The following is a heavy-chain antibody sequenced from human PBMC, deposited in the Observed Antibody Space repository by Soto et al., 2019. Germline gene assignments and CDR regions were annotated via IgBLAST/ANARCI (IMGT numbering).Heavy chain of an antibody. V-gene: IGHV3-33*01. CDR1: GFTFSSYG. D-gene: IGHD2-8*01. Sequence: QVQLVESGGGVVQPGRSLRLSCAASGFTFSSYGMHWVRQAPGKGLEWVAVIWYDGSNKYYADSVKGRFTISRDNSKKXWXMXXNSLRAEDTAVYYCARDQRGCTNGVCYPVSLPPDPWGQGTLVTVSS. CDR2: IWYDGSNK. J-gene: IGHJ5*02. CDR3: ARDQRGCTNGVCYPVSLPPDP.